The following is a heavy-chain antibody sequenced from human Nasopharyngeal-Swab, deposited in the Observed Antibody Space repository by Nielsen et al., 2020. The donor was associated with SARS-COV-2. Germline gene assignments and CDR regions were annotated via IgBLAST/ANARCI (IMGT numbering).Heavy chain of an antibody. D-gene: IGHD3-22*01. J-gene: IGHJ6*02. CDR3: AKDRGDSSGYYRYFYYGMDV. Sequence: ACGLTLDDKSLTWAGQAPGKGLEWVARISWSGGATGYADSVKGRFTISRDNAKNSLYLQMKSLRPEDTALYYCAKDRGDSSGYYRYFYYGMDVWGQGTTVTVSS. CDR1: GLTLDDKS. CDR2: ISWSGGAT. V-gene: IGHV3-9*01.